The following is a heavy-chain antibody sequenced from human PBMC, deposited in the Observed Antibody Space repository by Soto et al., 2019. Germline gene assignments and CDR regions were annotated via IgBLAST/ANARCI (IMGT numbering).Heavy chain of an antibody. Sequence: PSEPLSLTCTVSGGSISSSSYYWGWNRQPPGKGLEWIGYIYYSGSTNYNPSLKSRVTISVDTSKNQFSLKLSSVTAADTAVYYCARDSGGGDGYNYDYWGQGTLVTVSS. V-gene: IGHV4-61*01. CDR1: GGSISSSSYY. J-gene: IGHJ4*02. CDR2: IYYSGST. CDR3: ARDSGGGDGYNYDY. D-gene: IGHD5-12*01.